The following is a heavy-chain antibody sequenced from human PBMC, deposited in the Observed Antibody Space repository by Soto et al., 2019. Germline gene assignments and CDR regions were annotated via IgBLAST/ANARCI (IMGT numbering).Heavy chain of an antibody. CDR2: IIPILGIA. CDR3: ARGGGYYDSSGYYAY. J-gene: IGHJ4*02. Sequence: SVKVSCKASGGTFSSYTISWVRQAPGQGLEWMGRIIPILGIANYAQKFQGRVTITADKSTSTAYMELSSLRSEDTAVYYCARGGGYYDSSGYYAYWGQGTLVTVSS. D-gene: IGHD3-22*01. CDR1: GGTFSSYT. V-gene: IGHV1-69*02.